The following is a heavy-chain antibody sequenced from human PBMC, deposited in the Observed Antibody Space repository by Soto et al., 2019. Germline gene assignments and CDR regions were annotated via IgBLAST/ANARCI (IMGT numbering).Heavy chain of an antibody. J-gene: IGHJ5*02. V-gene: IGHV4-31*03. D-gene: IGHD3-10*02. CDR3: ARASVVRGVIPSSPGFDP. CDR1: GGSISSGGYY. CDR2: IYYSGST. Sequence: PSETLSLTCTVSGGSISSGGYYWSWIRQHPGKGLEWIGYIYYSGSTYYNPSLKSRVTISVDTSKNQFSLKLSSVTAADTAVYYCARASVVRGVIPSSPGFDPWGQGTQVTVSS.